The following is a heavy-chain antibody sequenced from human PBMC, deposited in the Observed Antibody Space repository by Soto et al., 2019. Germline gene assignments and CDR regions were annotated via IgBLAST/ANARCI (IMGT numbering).Heavy chain of an antibody. CDR1: GGSISSYY. D-gene: IGHD3-9*01. CDR2: IYYSGST. V-gene: IGHV4-59*01. Sequence: SETLSLTCTVSGGSISSYYWSWIRQPPGKGLEWIGYIYYSGSTNYNPSLKSRVTISVDRSKNQFSLMLSSLTAADTAVYYCARRRADYDILTGYYEAGNWFDPWGQGTLVTVSS. J-gene: IGHJ5*02. CDR3: ARRRADYDILTGYYEAGNWFDP.